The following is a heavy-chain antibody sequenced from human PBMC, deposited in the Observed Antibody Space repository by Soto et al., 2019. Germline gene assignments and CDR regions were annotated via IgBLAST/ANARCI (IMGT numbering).Heavy chain of an antibody. J-gene: IGHJ5*02. CDR2: TYYRSKWYN. V-gene: IGHV6-1*01. D-gene: IGHD2-15*01. CDR1: GDSVSSNSAS. CDR3: ARDGYCSGGSCYSNWFDP. Sequence: SQTLSLTCAISGDSVSSNSASWNWIRQSPSRGLEWLGRTYYRSKWYNDYAVSVKSRITINPDTSKNQFSLQLNSVTPEDTAVNYCARDGYCSGGSCYSNWFDPWGQGTLVTVSS.